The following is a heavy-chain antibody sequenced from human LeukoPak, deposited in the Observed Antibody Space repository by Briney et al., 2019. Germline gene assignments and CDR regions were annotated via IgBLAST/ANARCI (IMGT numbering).Heavy chain of an antibody. CDR3: AKDGGSDPDSFDI. CDR2: IRYDGSNK. CDR1: GFTFNSYG. J-gene: IGHJ3*02. V-gene: IGHV3-30*02. Sequence: GGSLRLFRAASGFTFNSYGMYGVRQAPGKGLEGVAFIRYDGSNKYYADSVKGRFTISRDNTKNSLYLQMNSLRAEDTAVYYCAKDGGSDPDSFDIWGQGTMVTVSS. D-gene: IGHD2-15*01.